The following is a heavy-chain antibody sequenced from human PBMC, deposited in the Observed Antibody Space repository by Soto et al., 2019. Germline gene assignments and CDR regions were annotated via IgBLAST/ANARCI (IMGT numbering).Heavy chain of an antibody. Sequence: QVQLQESGPGLVKPSQTLSLTCTVSGGSISSGDYYWSWIRQPPGKGLEWIGYIYYSGSTYYNPFLKSRVTISVDTSKNQFSLKLSSVTAADTAVYYCASSRIAAAGSPNFDYWGQGTLVTVSS. D-gene: IGHD6-13*01. CDR1: GGSISSGDYY. V-gene: IGHV4-30-4*01. CDR2: IYYSGST. CDR3: ASSRIAAAGSPNFDY. J-gene: IGHJ4*02.